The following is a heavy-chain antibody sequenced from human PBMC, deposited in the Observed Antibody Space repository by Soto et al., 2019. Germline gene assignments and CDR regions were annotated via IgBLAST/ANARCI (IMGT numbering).Heavy chain of an antibody. D-gene: IGHD1-1*01. J-gene: IGHJ3*02. Sequence: GGSLRLSCAASGFTFSNYAMNWVRQAPGRGLEWVSVIGGDASTYYADSVKGRFTVSRDNSKNTLYLQMDSLRAEDTAVYYCAKDFVTYNRIYDPFDIWGQGTMVTVSS. CDR2: IGGDAST. CDR3: AKDFVTYNRIYDPFDI. V-gene: IGHV3-23*01. CDR1: GFTFSNYA.